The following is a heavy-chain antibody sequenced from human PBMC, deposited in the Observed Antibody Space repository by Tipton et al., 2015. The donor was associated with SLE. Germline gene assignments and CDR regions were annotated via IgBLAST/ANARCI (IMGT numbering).Heavy chain of an antibody. CDR2: IYYSGST. J-gene: IGHJ3*02. CDR3: ARDTVGWYSGAFDI. CDR1: GGSISSNY. Sequence: TLSLTCTVSGGSISSNYWSWIRLPPGKGLEWIGYIYYSGSTNYNPSLRSRVTISVDTSKNQFSLKLSSVTAAGTAVYYCARDTVGWYSGAFDIWGQGTMVTVSS. V-gene: IGHV4-59*01. D-gene: IGHD4-23*01.